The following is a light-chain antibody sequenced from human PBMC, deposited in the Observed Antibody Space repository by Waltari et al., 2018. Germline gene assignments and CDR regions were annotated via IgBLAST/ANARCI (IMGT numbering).Light chain of an antibody. V-gene: IGKV3-11*01. J-gene: IGKJ4*01. Sequence: EIVLTQSPATLPSSPGDTATLSCMASKSVGTSLAWYQQKPGQAPRILIWDASDRARGTPARFSGSGSGTDFTLTISGLEPEDFAVYYCQQRSNWPPELTFGGGTKVEIK. CDR2: DAS. CDR3: QQRSNWPPELT. CDR1: KSVGTS.